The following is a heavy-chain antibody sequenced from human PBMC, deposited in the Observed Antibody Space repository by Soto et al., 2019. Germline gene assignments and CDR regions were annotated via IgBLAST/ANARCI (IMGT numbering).Heavy chain of an antibody. CDR2: INHSGST. CDR1: GGSFSGYY. Sequence: SETLSLTCAVYGGSFSGYYWSWIRQPPGKGLEWIGEINHSGSTNYNPSLKSRVTISVDTSKNQFSLKLSSVTAADTAVYYCARDQKAAAQYYFDYWGQGTLVTVSS. J-gene: IGHJ4*02. D-gene: IGHD6-13*01. V-gene: IGHV4-34*01. CDR3: ARDQKAAAQYYFDY.